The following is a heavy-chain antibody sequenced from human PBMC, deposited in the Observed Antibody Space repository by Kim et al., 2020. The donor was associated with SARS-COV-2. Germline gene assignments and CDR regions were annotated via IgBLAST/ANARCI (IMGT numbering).Heavy chain of an antibody. D-gene: IGHD3-9*01. Sequence: PPRNSRVTISVDKSKTQFSLKLVSVTAADTAVYYCARVGTYYDILTGYFDYWGQGTLVTVSS. V-gene: IGHV4-31*02. J-gene: IGHJ4*02. CDR3: ARVGTYYDILTGYFDY.